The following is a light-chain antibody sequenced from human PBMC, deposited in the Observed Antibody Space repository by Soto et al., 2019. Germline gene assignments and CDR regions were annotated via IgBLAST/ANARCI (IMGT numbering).Light chain of an antibody. J-gene: IGKJ1*01. CDR1: QSVSGIY. CDR3: QQYGDSTGWT. Sequence: EIVLTQSPATLSLSPGERATLSCRASQSVSGIYLGWYQQRPGQAPRLLIYGASRRATGISDRFSGSGSGTDFTLTISRLEPEDFAVYYCQQYGDSTGWTFGQGTKVEFK. V-gene: IGKV3-20*01. CDR2: GAS.